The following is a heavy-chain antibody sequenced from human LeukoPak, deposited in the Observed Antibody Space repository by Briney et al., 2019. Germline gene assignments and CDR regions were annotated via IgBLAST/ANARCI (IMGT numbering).Heavy chain of an antibody. CDR2: ISYDGSNK. D-gene: IGHD5-24*01. CDR1: GFTFSNYA. V-gene: IGHV3-30*04. J-gene: IGHJ4*02. Sequence: PGRSLRLSCAASGFTFSNYAMHWVRQAQGKGLEWVAAISYDGSNKKYADSVKGRFTISRDNSKNTLYLQMNSLRAEDTAVYYCAREVSRDGYMEGFDYWGQGTLVTVSS. CDR3: AREVSRDGYMEGFDY.